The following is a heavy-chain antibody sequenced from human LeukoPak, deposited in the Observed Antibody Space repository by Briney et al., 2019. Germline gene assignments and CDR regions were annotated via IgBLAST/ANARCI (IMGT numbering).Heavy chain of an antibody. CDR2: IYPGDSDT. V-gene: IGHV5-51*01. CDR1: GYSFTSYW. J-gene: IGHJ4*02. Sequence: GESLKISCKGSGYSFTSYWIGWVRQMPGKGLEWIGVIYPGDSDTRYSPSFQGQVTLSADKSISTAYLQWSSLKASDTAIYYCARALVGAATLSYWGQGTLVTVSS. D-gene: IGHD1-26*01. CDR3: ARALVGAATLSY.